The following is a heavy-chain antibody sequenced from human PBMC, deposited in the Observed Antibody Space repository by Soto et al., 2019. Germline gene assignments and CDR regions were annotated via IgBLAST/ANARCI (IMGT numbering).Heavy chain of an antibody. Sequence: QVHLVDSGGGVVQPGRSLRLSCTTSGFLFNTYAMHWVRQAPGKGREWVAVLSHDGSRSYHADSLKGRFTISRDNSKNALYLQMNSLTTEDTAVYYCARPGSGYDVLTGQYFYYSHTVDVWGQGTTVTVSS. CDR2: LSHDGSRS. D-gene: IGHD3-9*01. J-gene: IGHJ6*02. V-gene: IGHV3-30-3*01. CDR3: ARPGSGYDVLTGQYFYYSHTVDV. CDR1: GFLFNTYA.